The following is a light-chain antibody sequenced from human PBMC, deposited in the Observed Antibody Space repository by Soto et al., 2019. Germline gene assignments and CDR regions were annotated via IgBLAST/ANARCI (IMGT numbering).Light chain of an antibody. CDR1: QTVSSQ. CDR2: GAS. J-gene: IGKJ4*01. Sequence: TLMTQSPATLDVSSGERATLSCRASQTVSSQLAWYQQRPGQAPRLLIYGASSRATGIPDRFSGSGSGTGFTLSISSLEPEDFAVYYCEQYGSSITFGGGTKVDI. V-gene: IGKV3-20*01. CDR3: EQYGSSIT.